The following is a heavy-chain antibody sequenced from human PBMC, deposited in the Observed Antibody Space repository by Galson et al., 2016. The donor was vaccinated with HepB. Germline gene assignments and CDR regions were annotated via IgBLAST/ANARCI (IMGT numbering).Heavy chain of an antibody. CDR2: LSYSGST. Sequence: SETLSLTCTVSGGYISTSTSYWGWIRQPPGKGLEWIGSLSYSGSTYYNPSLKSRVTISGDTSNNQFSLKLSSVTVADTAIYYCARGPQDTPTNWFDPWGQGTLVTVSS. D-gene: IGHD1-26*01. V-gene: IGHV4-39*07. J-gene: IGHJ5*02. CDR1: GGYISTSTSY. CDR3: ARGPQDTPTNWFDP.